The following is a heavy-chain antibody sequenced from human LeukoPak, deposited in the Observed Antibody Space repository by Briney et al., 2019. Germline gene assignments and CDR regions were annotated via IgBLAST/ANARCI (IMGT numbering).Heavy chain of an antibody. CDR1: GFTFSSYS. D-gene: IGHD6-19*01. Sequence: GGSLRLSCAASGFTFSSYSMNWVRQAPGKGLEWVSSISSSRSYIYYADSVKGRFTISRDNAKNSLYLQMNSLGAEDTAVYYCARESIAVAGTYYYMNVWGKGTTVTVSS. CDR3: ARESIAVAGTYYYMNV. J-gene: IGHJ6*03. CDR2: ISSSRSYI. V-gene: IGHV3-21*01.